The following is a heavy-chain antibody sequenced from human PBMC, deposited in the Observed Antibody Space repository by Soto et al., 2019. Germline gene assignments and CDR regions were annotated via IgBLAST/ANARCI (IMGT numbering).Heavy chain of an antibody. CDR2: ISPYDGYT. V-gene: IGHV1-18*01. D-gene: IGHD3-22*01. CDR3: ARGGYYDSSGARNYYFYGMNV. CDR1: GYTFASYG. J-gene: IGHJ6*02. Sequence: QVQLVQSGAEVKKPGPSVKVSCKASGYTFASYGINWVRQAPGQGLEWLGWISPYDGYTHYAQILQGRVSMTTDTSTKTAYMELXSLRSDDTAMYYCARGGYYDSSGARNYYFYGMNVWGQGTTVTVSS.